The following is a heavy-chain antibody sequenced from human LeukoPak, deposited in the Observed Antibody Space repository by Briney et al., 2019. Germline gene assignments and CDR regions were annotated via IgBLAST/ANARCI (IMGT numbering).Heavy chain of an antibody. CDR3: ARDGGLQSHFDF. D-gene: IGHD3-16*01. CDR2: IYYNENS. Sequence: SETLSLACNVIGDSFTDYYWNWIRQPPGKGLEWIGYIYYNENSNYSPSLKGRVTLSVDTSRNQFSLHLASVTAADTAMYYCARDGGLQSHFDFWGQGILVTVAS. CDR1: GDSFTDYY. J-gene: IGHJ4*02. V-gene: IGHV4-59*01.